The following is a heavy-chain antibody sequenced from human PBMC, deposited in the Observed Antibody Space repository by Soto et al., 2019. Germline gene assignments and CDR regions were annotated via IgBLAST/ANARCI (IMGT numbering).Heavy chain of an antibody. V-gene: IGHV4-59*01. J-gene: IGHJ4*02. D-gene: IGHD2-2*03. Sequence: SETLSLTCTVSGFSISSYYWSWIRQPPGKGLEWIGYIYYSGSTNYNPSLKSRVTISVDTSKNHFSLKLISVTTADTAVYFCAREGNLGRWIQPLDSWGQGTLVTVSS. CDR3: AREGNLGRWIQPLDS. CDR2: IYYSGST. CDR1: GFSISSYY.